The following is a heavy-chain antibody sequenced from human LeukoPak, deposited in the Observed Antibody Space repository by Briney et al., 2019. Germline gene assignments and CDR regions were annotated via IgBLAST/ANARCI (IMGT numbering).Heavy chain of an antibody. CDR1: GDSVSSNSAA. CDR2: TYYRSKWSN. V-gene: IGHV6-1*01. Sequence: SQILSLTCAISGDSVSSNSAAWNWIRQSPSRGLEWLGRTYYRSKWSNDYAVSVKGRITINPDTSKNQFSLQLNSVTPEDMAVYYCTRTRGPSSSSDFDYWGLGTLVTVSS. CDR3: TRTRGPSSSSDFDY. J-gene: IGHJ4*02. D-gene: IGHD6-6*01.